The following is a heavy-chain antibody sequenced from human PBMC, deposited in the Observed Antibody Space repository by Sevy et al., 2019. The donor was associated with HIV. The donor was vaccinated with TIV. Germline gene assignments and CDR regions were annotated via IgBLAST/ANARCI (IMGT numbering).Heavy chain of an antibody. Sequence: SEILSLTCSVSGGSVTSDSYYWSWIRQPPGKGLEWIASIFYSGSTNYNSSLKSRVTMSVDTSKNQFSLRVSAVTAADTALYYCERYRSAYGDYATGSFDSWGQGTLVTVSS. CDR3: ERYRSAYGDYATGSFDS. CDR1: GGSVTSDSYY. D-gene: IGHD4-17*01. V-gene: IGHV4-61*01. CDR2: IFYSGST. J-gene: IGHJ4*02.